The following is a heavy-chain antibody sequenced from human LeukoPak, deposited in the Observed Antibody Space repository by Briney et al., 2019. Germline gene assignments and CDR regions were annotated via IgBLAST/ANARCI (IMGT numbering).Heavy chain of an antibody. J-gene: IGHJ6*03. CDR3: ARVAAKKYYDFWSGLGEDYYYYVDV. D-gene: IGHD3-3*01. V-gene: IGHV4-4*07. Sequence: SETLSLTCTVSGGSISSYYWSWIRQPAGKGLEWIGRIYTSGSNNYNPSLKSRVTMSVDTSKNQFSLKLSSVTAADTAVYYCARVAAKKYYDFWSGLGEDYYYYVDVWGKGTTVTVSS. CDR2: IYTSGSN. CDR1: GGSISSYY.